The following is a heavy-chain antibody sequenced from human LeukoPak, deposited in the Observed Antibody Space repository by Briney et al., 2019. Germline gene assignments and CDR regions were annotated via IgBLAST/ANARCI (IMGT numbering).Heavy chain of an antibody. D-gene: IGHD3-9*01. J-gene: IGHJ4*02. CDR2: INPNSGDT. V-gene: IGHV1-2*02. Sequence: ASVKVSSKASGYTFTVYYMHWVRQAPGQGVERMGWINPNSGDTNYAQKFQGRVTMTRDTSISTAYMELSRQRSDDTAVYYCARGFDWLSYYFDFWGQGTLVTVSS. CDR3: ARGFDWLSYYFDF. CDR1: GYTFTVYY.